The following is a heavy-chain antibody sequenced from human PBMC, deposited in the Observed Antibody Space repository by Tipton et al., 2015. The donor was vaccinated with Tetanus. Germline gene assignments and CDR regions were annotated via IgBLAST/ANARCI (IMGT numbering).Heavy chain of an antibody. V-gene: IGHV4-31*03. Sequence: TLSLTCTVSGGSISSGGYYWTWIRQHPGKGLEWIGDIHFSGSTYYNPSLKSRVTISVDTSKNQFSVNLNSVTAADTAVYYCARDQARGGRGWNYFDYWGQGALVTVSS. CDR2: IHFSGST. CDR3: ARDQARGGRGWNYFDY. J-gene: IGHJ4*02. CDR1: GGSISSGGYY. D-gene: IGHD3-10*01.